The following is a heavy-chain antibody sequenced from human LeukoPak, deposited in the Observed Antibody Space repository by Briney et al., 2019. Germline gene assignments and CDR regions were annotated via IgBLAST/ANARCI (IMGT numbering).Heavy chain of an antibody. V-gene: IGHV3-64*01. CDR3: ARGFPSPDKRPC. CDR1: GFTFSSYA. D-gene: IGHD3-10*01. J-gene: IGHJ4*02. CDR2: ISSNAGST. Sequence: PGGSLRLSCAASGFTFSSYAMHWVRQAPGKGLEYVSAISSNAGSTYYANSVKGRFTISRDNSKNTLYLQVGSLRAEDMAVYYCARGFPSPDKRPCWGQGTLVTVSS.